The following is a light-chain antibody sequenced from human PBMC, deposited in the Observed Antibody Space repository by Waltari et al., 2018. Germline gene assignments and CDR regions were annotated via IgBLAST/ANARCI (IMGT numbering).Light chain of an antibody. J-gene: IGKJ3*01. Sequence: DIHMTPSPSFLSASLGDRATITGRASQGISSDSNCNQMKPGKAPELLIYGGSTLQSGVPSRFSGSGCGTEFTLTISSLQPGDFATYYCQQTYNLVTFGPGTTVDFK. CDR2: GGS. CDR1: QGISSD. CDR3: QQTYNLVT. V-gene: IGKV1-39*01.